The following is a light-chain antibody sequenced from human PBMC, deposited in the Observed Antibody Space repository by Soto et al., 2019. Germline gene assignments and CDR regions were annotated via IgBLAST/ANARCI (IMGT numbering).Light chain of an antibody. CDR3: SSYAGSNLYV. Sequence: QSALTQPASVSGSPGQSITISCTGTSSDVGGYNYVSWYQQHPGKAPKLMIYEVSNRPSGVPDRFSGSKSGNAASLTVSGLQAEDEADYYCSSYAGSNLYVFGTGTKVTVL. CDR1: SSDVGGYNY. CDR2: EVS. V-gene: IGLV2-8*01. J-gene: IGLJ1*01.